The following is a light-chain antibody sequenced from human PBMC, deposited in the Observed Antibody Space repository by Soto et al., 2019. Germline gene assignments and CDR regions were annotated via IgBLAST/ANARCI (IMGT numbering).Light chain of an antibody. V-gene: IGLV1-44*01. J-gene: IGLJ3*02. Sequence: QSVLTQPPSASGTPGQRVTISCSGSSSNIGSNAVNWYQQLPGTAPKLLIYGNNQRPSGVPDRFSGSKSGTSVSLAISGLHSEDEADYYCAAWDDSLNGRVFGGGTKLTVL. CDR3: AAWDDSLNGRV. CDR2: GNN. CDR1: SSNIGSNA.